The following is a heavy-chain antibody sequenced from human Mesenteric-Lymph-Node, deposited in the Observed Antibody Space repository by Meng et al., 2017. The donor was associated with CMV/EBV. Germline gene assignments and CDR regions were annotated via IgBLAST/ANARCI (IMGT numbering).Heavy chain of an antibody. CDR1: GFNFGEYA. V-gene: IGHV3-49*04. CDR2: ISYGGTS. Sequence: GESLKISCTTAGFNFGEYAMSWVRQAPGKGLEWVGFISYGGTSEYAASVRGRFTIPRDNSKSIAYLEMNSLRTEDTAVYYCTRAWDDSYAVDVWGQGTTVTVSS. CDR3: TRAWDDSYAVDV. J-gene: IGHJ6*02. D-gene: IGHD1-26*01.